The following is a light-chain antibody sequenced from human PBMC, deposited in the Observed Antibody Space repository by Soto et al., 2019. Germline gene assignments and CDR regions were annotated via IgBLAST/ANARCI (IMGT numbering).Light chain of an antibody. CDR2: AAS. CDR3: QQSYSTPLT. CDR1: QSVSSY. Sequence: DIQMTQSPSSLSASVVDRVTITCRASQSVSSYLNWYQHKPWKAPKLLIYAASSLQSGVPSRFSGSGSGTDFTLTISSLQPEDFATYYCQQSYSTPLTFGGGTKVDI. V-gene: IGKV1-39*01. J-gene: IGKJ4*01.